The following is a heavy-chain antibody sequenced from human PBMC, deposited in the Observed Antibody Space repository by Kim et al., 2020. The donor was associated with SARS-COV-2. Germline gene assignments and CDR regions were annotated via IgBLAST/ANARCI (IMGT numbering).Heavy chain of an antibody. CDR1: GGSFSGYY. J-gene: IGHJ2*01. CDR3: ARGGRWLQKPLPWYFDL. CDR2: INHSGST. Sequence: SETLSLTCAVYGGSFSGYYWSWIRQPPGKGLEWIGEINHSGSTNYNPSLKSRVTISVDTSKNQFSLKLSSVTAADTAVYYCARGGRWLQKPLPWYFDLWGRGTLVTVSS. D-gene: IGHD5-12*01. V-gene: IGHV4-34*01.